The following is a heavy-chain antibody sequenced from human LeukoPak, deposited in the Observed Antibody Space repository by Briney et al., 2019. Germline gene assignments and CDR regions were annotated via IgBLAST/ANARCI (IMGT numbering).Heavy chain of an antibody. D-gene: IGHD2-15*01. J-gene: IGHJ4*02. CDR1: GYTFTSYD. CDR3: ARGSLRFEDIVVVVAATHY. CDR2: MNPNSGNT. V-gene: IGHV1-8*01. Sequence: GASVKVSCKASGYTFTSYDINWVRQATGQGLEWMGWMNPNSGNTGYAQKFQGRVTMTRNTSISTAYMELSSLRSEDAAVYYCARGSLRFEDIVVVVAATHYWGQGTLVTVSS.